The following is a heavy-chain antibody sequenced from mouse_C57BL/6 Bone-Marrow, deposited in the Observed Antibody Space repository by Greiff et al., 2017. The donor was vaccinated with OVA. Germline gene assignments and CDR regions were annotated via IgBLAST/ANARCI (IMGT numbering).Heavy chain of an antibody. CDR2: IDPSDSET. Sequence: QVQLQQPGAELVRPGSSVKLSCKASGYTFTSYWMHWVKQRPIQGLEWIGNIDPSDSETHYNQKFKDKATLTVDKSSSTAYMQLSSLTSEDSAVYYWAVGGSNPDYAMDYWGQGTSVTVSS. D-gene: IGHD2-5*01. V-gene: IGHV1-52*01. CDR1: GYTFTSYW. CDR3: AVGGSNPDYAMDY. J-gene: IGHJ4*01.